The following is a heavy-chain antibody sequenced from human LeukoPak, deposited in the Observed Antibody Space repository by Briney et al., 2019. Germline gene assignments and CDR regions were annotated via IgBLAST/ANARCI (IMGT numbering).Heavy chain of an antibody. J-gene: IGHJ4*02. CDR2: INPNSGGT. CDR3: AKLRHFDSRAYYSFAY. V-gene: IGHV1-2*02. CDR1: GYTFTVYY. Sequence: ASVKVSCKASGYTFTVYYMHWVRQAPGQGLEWMGWINPNSGGTNYAQKFQGRVIMTRDTSISTAYMELSRLRSDDTAVYYCAKLRHFDSRAYYSFAYWGQGTLVTVSS. D-gene: IGHD3-22*01.